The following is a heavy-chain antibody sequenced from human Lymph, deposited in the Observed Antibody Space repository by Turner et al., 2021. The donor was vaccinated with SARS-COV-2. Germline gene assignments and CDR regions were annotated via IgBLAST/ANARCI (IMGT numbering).Heavy chain of an antibody. Sequence: EVQLVESGGGLVQPGRSLRLSCIASGFTFGDYAMSWVRQAPGTGLEWVGFIRSKAYGRTTQYAASVKGRFTISRDDSKSIAYLQMHSLKTDDTAVYYCTRVKYCSGGSCYGYHFDYWGQGSLVTVSS. J-gene: IGHJ4*02. CDR3: TRVKYCSGGSCYGYHFDY. V-gene: IGHV3-49*04. D-gene: IGHD2-15*01. CDR2: IRSKAYGRTT. CDR1: GFTFGDYA.